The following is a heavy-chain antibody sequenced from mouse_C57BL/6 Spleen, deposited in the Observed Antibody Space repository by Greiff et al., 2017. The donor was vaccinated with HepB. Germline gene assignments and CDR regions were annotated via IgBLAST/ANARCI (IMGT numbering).Heavy chain of an antibody. Sequence: QVQLKESGAELVRPGASVTLSCKASGYTFTDYEMHWVKQTPVHGLEWIGAIDPETGGTAYNQKFKGKAILTADKSSSTAYMELRSLTSEDSAVYYCTRYAYYGSSYGRFAYWGQGTLVTVSA. D-gene: IGHD1-1*01. CDR2: IDPETGGT. J-gene: IGHJ3*01. V-gene: IGHV1-15*01. CDR1: GYTFTDYE. CDR3: TRYAYYGSSYGRFAY.